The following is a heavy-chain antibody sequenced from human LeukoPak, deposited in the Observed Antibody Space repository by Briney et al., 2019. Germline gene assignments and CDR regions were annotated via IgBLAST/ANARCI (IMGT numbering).Heavy chain of an antibody. CDR2: ISGSGGST. CDR3: AKAEGYSYDYGINI. J-gene: IGHJ3*02. V-gene: IGHV3-23*01. CDR1: GFTFSNYA. Sequence: GGSLRLSCAASGFTFSNYAMNWVRQASGKGLEWVSAISGSGGSTYYADSVKGRFTISRDNSKNTLYLQMNSLRAEDTAVYYCAKAEGYSYDYGINIWGQGTMVTVSS. D-gene: IGHD5-18*01.